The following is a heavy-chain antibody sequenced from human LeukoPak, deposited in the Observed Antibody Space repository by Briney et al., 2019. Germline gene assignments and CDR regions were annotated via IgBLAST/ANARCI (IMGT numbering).Heavy chain of an antibody. CDR2: TTDTGGTT. CDR1: GFTFTRNT. D-gene: IGHD3-16*01. Sequence: GGSLRLSCTVSGFTFTRNTMQCGRQAPGKGLEYVSGTTDTGGTTYYAYSVKGRFTISRDNSKNKLYLRVKSVRVEDKDEYYCLQYLSGTYDFYDWGQGTLVAVSS. V-gene: IGHV3-64D*06. CDR3: LQYLSGTYDFYD. J-gene: IGHJ4*02.